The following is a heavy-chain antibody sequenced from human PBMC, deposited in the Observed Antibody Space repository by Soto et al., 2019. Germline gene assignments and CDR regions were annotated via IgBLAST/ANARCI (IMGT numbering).Heavy chain of an antibody. CDR1: GFTFSDYW. CDR3: ARGAINYYYEDV. CDR2: IKRDGSTT. Sequence: EVQLVESGGGLVQPGGSLRLSCAASGFTFSDYWMHWVRQAPGKGLEWVSRIKRDGSTTNYADSVKGRFTISRDNAKNTLYLEMKRLRVEDKADYYCARGAINYYYEDVWGKGTTVTVSS. J-gene: IGHJ6*03. V-gene: IGHV3-74*01.